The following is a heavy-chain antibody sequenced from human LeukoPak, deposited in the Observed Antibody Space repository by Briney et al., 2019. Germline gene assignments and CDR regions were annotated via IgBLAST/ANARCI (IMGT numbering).Heavy chain of an antibody. D-gene: IGHD6-19*01. V-gene: IGHV4-34*01. Sequence: SETLSLTCSVHGSSFTGYYWSWIRQPPGKGLEWIGERNHRGSSYFNPSLESRVTISLDTSRKQFSLNLTSVTAADTAFYYCARGSGSYSGAADYWGQGTLVTVSS. J-gene: IGHJ4*02. CDR3: ARGSGSYSGAADY. CDR2: RNHRGSS. CDR1: GSSFTGYY.